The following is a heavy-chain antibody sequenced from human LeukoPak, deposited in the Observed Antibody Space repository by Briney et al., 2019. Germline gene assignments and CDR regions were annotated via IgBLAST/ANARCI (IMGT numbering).Heavy chain of an antibody. D-gene: IGHD2-2*01. V-gene: IGHV4-31*03. CDR2: IYYSGST. Sequence: SQTLSLTCTVSGGSISSGGYYWSWTRQHPGKGLEWIGYIYYSGSTYYNPSLKSRVTISVDTSKNQFSLKLSSVTAADTAVYYCAREVRGSTSCYLFPWGQGTLVTVSS. CDR1: GGSISSGGYY. CDR3: AREVRGSTSCYLFP. J-gene: IGHJ5*02.